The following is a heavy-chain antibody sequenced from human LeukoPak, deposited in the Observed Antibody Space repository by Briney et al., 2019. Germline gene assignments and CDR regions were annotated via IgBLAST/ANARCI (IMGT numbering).Heavy chain of an antibody. J-gene: IGHJ5*02. V-gene: IGHV4-39*01. CDR1: GGSITSSGNY. D-gene: IGHD2-21*02. CDR2: IYYSGST. CDR3: ARNHTDIVVVTGGWFDP. Sequence: SETLSLTCTVSGGSITSSGNYWGWIRQPPGKGLEWIGSIYYSGSTLYSPSLKSRVTISVDTSKNQFSLKLTSVTAADTAVYYCARNHTDIVVVTGGWFDPWGQGTLVTVSS.